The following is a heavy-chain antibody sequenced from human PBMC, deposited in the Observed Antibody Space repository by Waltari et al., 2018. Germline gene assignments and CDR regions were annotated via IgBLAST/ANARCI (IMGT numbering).Heavy chain of an antibody. D-gene: IGHD3-10*01. CDR2: VDPEDGET. Sequence: EVQLLQCGTELKKPGSTVKISCQVSGYRFTDYYIHWVQQAPGKGPQWMGLVDPEDGETRYAGRFQGTVTITADTSTGPAFMELSSLTSDDTAVYYCVTALGDRSSASRPFDVWGLGTLITVSS. CDR3: VTALGDRSSASRPFDV. CDR1: GYRFTDYY. J-gene: IGHJ3*01. V-gene: IGHV1-69-2*01.